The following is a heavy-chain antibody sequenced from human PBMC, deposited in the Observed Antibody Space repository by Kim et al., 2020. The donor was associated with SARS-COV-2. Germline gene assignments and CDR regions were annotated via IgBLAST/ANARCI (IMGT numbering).Heavy chain of an antibody. CDR1: GFTFNSYS. V-gene: IGHV3-48*01. Sequence: GGSLRPSCAASGFTFNSYSMNWVRQAPGKGLEWVSNISSSSSTIYYADSVKGRFTISRDNAKNSLYLQMNSLRAEDTAVYYCTGRLDYWGRGTLVTVSS. CDR3: TGRLDY. J-gene: IGHJ4*02. CDR2: ISSSSSTI.